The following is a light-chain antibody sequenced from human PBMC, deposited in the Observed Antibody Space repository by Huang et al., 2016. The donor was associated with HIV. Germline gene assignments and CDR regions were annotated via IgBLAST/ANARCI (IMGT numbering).Light chain of an antibody. CDR1: QSVGTY. CDR3: QDRYNRPRFT. Sequence: EIMLTQSPATLSLSPGKRATPSCRASQSVGTYLAWYQQKPGQAPRLLIYDASFRATGIPVRFSGSGSETNFTLTISRLEPEDFAVYYCQDRYNRPRFTFGPGTKVDIK. J-gene: IGKJ3*01. CDR2: DAS. V-gene: IGKV3-11*01.